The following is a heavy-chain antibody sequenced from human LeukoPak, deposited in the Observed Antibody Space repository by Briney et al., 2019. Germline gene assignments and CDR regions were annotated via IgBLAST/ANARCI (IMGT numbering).Heavy chain of an antibody. J-gene: IGHJ6*02. CDR2: ISGSGGST. CDR3: AKSTVTTDYYYGMDV. Sequence: GGSLRLSCAASGFTFSSYAMSWVRQAPGKGLEWVSAISGSGGSTYYAASVKGRFTISRDNSKNTLYLQMNSLRAEDTAVYYCAKSTVTTDYYYGMDVWGQGTTVTVSS. CDR1: GFTFSSYA. V-gene: IGHV3-23*01. D-gene: IGHD4-17*01.